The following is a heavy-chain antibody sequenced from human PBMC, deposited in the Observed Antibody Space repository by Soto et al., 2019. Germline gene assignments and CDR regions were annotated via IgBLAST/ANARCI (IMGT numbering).Heavy chain of an antibody. J-gene: IGHJ4*02. V-gene: IGHV1-18*01. Sequence: ASVKVSCKASGYTFTSYGISWVRQAPGQALEWMGWISAYNGNTNYAQKLQGRVTMTTDTSTSTAYMGLRSLRSDDTAVYYCARDSSGWYPYFDDWGPGTLVNVSS. CDR2: ISAYNGNT. CDR1: GYTFTSYG. CDR3: ARDSSGWYPYFDD. D-gene: IGHD6-19*01.